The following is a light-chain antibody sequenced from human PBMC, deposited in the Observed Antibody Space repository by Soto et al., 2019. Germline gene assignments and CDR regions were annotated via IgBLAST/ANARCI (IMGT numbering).Light chain of an antibody. J-gene: IGKJ5*01. Sequence: EIVLTQSPGTLSLSPGERATLSCRASQSVSSYLAWYQQKPGQAPRLLIYGASTRATGIPARFSGSGSGTEFTLTISSLQSEDFAVYYCQQYNNWPRPTFGQGTRLEIK. V-gene: IGKV3-15*01. CDR3: QQYNNWPRPT. CDR1: QSVSSY. CDR2: GAS.